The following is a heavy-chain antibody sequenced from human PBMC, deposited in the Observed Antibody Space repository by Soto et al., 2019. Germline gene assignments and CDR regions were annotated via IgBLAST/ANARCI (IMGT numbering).Heavy chain of an antibody. J-gene: IGHJ6*02. CDR1: GGTFSSYA. V-gene: IGHV1-69*01. D-gene: IGHD1-26*01. CDR3: ARKMRNRGIVGATGYYYGMDV. CDR2: IIPIFGTA. Sequence: QVQLVQSGAEVKKPGSSVKVSCKASGGTFSSYAISWVRQAPGQGLEWMGGIIPIFGTANYAQKFQGRVTITADEYTSTAYMELSSLRSEDTAVYYCARKMRNRGIVGATGYYYGMDVWGQGTTVTVSS.